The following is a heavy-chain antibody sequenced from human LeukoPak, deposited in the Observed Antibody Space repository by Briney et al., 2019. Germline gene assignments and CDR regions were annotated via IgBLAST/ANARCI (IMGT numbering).Heavy chain of an antibody. CDR2: IYTSGST. D-gene: IGHD3-22*01. J-gene: IGHJ4*02. CDR3: ARELVYYDSSGYISH. V-gene: IGHV4-4*07. Sequence: SETLSLTCTVSGGSISSYYWSWIRQPAGKGLEWIGRIYTSGSTNYNPSLKSRVTMSVDTSKNQFSLKLSSVTAADTAVYYCARELVYYDSSGYISHWGQGTLVTVSS. CDR1: GGSISSYY.